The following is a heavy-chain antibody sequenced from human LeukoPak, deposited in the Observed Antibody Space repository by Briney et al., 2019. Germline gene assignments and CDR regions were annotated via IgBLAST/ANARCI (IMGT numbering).Heavy chain of an antibody. V-gene: IGHV4-59*01. D-gene: IGHD6-19*01. CDR2: IYYTGSA. Sequence: AETLSLTCTLSGASLTGSYWSGMPHPPGGGGDWLAYIYYTGSANHNPPIRSRVTVSSDTSKTQFSLKVTSGTAADTAVYYCARVRAGVFPADWYFDVWGRGTLVTVSS. CDR3: ARVRAGVFPADWYFDV. CDR1: GASLTGSY. J-gene: IGHJ2*01.